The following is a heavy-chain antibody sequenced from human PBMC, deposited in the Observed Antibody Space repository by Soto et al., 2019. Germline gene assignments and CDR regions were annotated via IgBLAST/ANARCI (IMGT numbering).Heavy chain of an antibody. CDR1: GDSVSSNSAA. V-gene: IGHV6-1*01. CDR3: ARDSRYTITTFNWLDP. CDR2: AYYRSQWYY. Sequence: SQTLSLTCVISGDSVSSNSAAWNWIRQSPSRGLEWLGRAYYRSQWYYDSAVSVRSRITVIPDTSKNQFSLQLNSVTPEDTAVYYCARDSRYTITTFNWLDPWGQGILVTVSS. D-gene: IGHD4-4*01. J-gene: IGHJ5*02.